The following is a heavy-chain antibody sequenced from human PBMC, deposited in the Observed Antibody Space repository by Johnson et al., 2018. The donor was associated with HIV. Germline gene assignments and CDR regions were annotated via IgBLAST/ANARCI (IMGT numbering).Heavy chain of an antibody. CDR3: ARVAALYDAFDI. V-gene: IGHV3-11*04. Sequence: QVQLVESGGGLVQPGGSLRLSCAASGFTFSYYYMSWIRQAPGKGLEWVSYISSSGSTIYYADSVKGLFTISRDNAKNSLYLQMNSLRAEDTAVYYCARVAALYDAFDIWGQGTMVTVSS. CDR1: GFTFSYYY. CDR2: ISSSGSTI. D-gene: IGHD2-15*01. J-gene: IGHJ3*02.